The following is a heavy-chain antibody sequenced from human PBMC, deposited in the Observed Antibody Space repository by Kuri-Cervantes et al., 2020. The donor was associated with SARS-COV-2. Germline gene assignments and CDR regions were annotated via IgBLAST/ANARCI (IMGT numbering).Heavy chain of an antibody. Sequence: SVKVPCKASGGTFSSYAISWVRQAPGQGLEWMGGIIPIFGTANYAQKFQGRVTITADESTSTAYMELSSLRSEDTAVYYCARDQTRSGWTFLFDYWGQGTLVTVSS. J-gene: IGHJ4*02. D-gene: IGHD6-19*01. CDR2: IIPIFGTA. CDR3: ARDQTRSGWTFLFDY. V-gene: IGHV1-69*13. CDR1: GGTFSSYA.